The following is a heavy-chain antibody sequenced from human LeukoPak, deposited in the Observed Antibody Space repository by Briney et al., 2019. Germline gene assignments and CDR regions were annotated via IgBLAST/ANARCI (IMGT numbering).Heavy chain of an antibody. J-gene: IGHJ6*02. CDR1: GFTFSSYG. D-gene: IGHD3-9*01. CDR2: IRYDGSNK. Sequence: PGGSLRLSCAASGFTFSSYGMHWVRQAPGKGLEWVAFIRYDGSNKYYADSVKGRFTISRDNSKNTLYLQMNSLRAEDTAVYYCARGRKGILTGLRYYGMDVWGQGTTVTVSS. V-gene: IGHV3-30*02. CDR3: ARGRKGILTGLRYYGMDV.